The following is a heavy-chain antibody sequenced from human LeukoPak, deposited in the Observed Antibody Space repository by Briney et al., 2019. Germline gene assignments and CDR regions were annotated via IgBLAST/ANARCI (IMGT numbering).Heavy chain of an antibody. CDR2: INPSSGAT. CDR3: ARESGGTSMVTAYRSDWFDP. Sequence: ASVKVSCKASGYTFTGYHMHWVRQAPGQGLEWMGCINPSSGATNYAQKFQGRVTMTRDTSINTAYMELSRLRSDDTAVYYCARESGGTSMVTAYRSDWFDPWGQGTLVTVSS. J-gene: IGHJ5*02. CDR1: GYTFTGYH. V-gene: IGHV1-2*02. D-gene: IGHD2-21*02.